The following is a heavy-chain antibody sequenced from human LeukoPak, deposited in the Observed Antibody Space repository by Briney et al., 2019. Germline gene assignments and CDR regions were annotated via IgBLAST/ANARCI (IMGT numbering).Heavy chain of an antibody. CDR2: IYWDDDK. J-gene: IGHJ2*01. CDR3: ARRLGYTYGRGYWYFDL. V-gene: IGHV2-5*02. Sequence: SGPTLVKPTQTLTLTCTFSGFSLSTSGVGVGWIRQPPGKALEWLALIYWDDDKRYSPSLRSRLTITKDTSKNQVVLTMTNMDPVDTATYYCARRLGYTYGRGYWYFDLWGRGTLVTVSS. CDR1: GFSLSTSGVG. D-gene: IGHD5-18*01.